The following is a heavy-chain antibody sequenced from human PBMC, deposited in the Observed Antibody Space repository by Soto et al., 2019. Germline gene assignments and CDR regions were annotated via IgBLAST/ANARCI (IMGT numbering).Heavy chain of an antibody. CDR2: IIPIFSKT. D-gene: IGHD2-15*01. Sequence: QVQLVQSGAEVKEPGTSVKFSCKASGGTFSTSSFVWVRQGPGQGLEWMGGIIPIFSKTNVAQNFHGRVTCTADESTRTAYMELSSLRSGDTAIYYCARDVVRSSGGDSWGQGTLVTVSS. CDR3: ARDVVRSSGGDS. CDR1: GGTFSTSS. V-gene: IGHV1-69*01. J-gene: IGHJ1*01.